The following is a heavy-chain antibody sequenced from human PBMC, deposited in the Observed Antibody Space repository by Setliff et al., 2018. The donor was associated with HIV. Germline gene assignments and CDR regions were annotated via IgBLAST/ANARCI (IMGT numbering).Heavy chain of an antibody. J-gene: IGHJ4*02. CDR2: IWYDASKK. CDR3: VKDAVKFWSGSGALDF. Sequence: GGSLRLSCAASGFTFSTYSMNWVRQAPGKGLEWVALIWYDASKKEYADSVKGRFNILRDDSKKTVDLQMNSLRADDTAVYYCVKDAVKFWSGSGALDFWGPGTLVTVSS. V-gene: IGHV3-33*06. CDR1: GFTFSTYS. D-gene: IGHD3-3*01.